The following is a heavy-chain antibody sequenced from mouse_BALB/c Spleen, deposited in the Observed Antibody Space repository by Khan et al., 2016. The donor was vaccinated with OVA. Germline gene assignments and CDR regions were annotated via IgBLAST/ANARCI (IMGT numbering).Heavy chain of an antibody. J-gene: IGHJ4*01. CDR2: INTHSGVP. Sequence: QIQLVQSGPELKKPGETVRISCKASGYTFTTAGMQWVQKMPGKGLKWIGWINTHSGVPKYAEDFKGRFAFSVDSSASTAYQQISNLKNEDTATYFYARDPFGYAMDYWGQGTSVTVSS. V-gene: IGHV9-4*02. CDR3: ARDPFGYAMDY. CDR1: GYTFTTAG.